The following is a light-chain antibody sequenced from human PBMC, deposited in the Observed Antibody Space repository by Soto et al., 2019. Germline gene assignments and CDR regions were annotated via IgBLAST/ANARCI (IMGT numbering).Light chain of an antibody. CDR3: QQFNSHPPVT. J-gene: IGKJ5*01. V-gene: IGKV1-9*01. Sequence: DIQLTQSPSFLSASVGDRVTITCRASQGISSYLAWYQQKPGKAPKLLIYAASTLQSGVPSRFSGSGSGTEFTLTISSLQPEDFATYYCQQFNSHPPVTFGQGTRLEIK. CDR1: QGISSY. CDR2: AAS.